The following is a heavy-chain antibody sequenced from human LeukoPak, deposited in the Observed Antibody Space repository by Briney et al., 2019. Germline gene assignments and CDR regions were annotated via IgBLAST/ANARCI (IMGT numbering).Heavy chain of an antibody. CDR1: GFTFSSYG. Sequence: GGTLRLSCAASGFTFSSYGMSWVRQAPGKGLEWVSAISGSGGSTYYADSVKGRFTISRDNSKNTLYLQMNSLRAEDRAVYYCARVERLALDYWGQGTPVTVSS. J-gene: IGHJ4*02. V-gene: IGHV3-23*01. CDR2: ISGSGGST. CDR3: ARVERLALDY. D-gene: IGHD6-19*01.